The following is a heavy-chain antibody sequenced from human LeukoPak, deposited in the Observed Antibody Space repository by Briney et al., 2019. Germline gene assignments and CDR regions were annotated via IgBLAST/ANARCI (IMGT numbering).Heavy chain of an antibody. CDR3: ASGADSSNYFLYY. Sequence: SETLSLTCTVSGGSISSGSYYWNWIRQPAGKGLEWIGRIYASGITNYHPSLKSRVAISVDTSKSQFSLRLSSVTAADTAVYYCASGADSSNYFLYYWGQGILVTVSS. V-gene: IGHV4-61*02. CDR1: GGSISSGSYY. D-gene: IGHD3-22*01. J-gene: IGHJ4*02. CDR2: IYASGIT.